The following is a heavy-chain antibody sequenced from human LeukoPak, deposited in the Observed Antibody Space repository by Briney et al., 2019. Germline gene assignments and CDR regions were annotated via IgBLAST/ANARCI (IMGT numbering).Heavy chain of an antibody. Sequence: PGECLRFSCAASGFTFSNYGMNWVSQTPDKGLEWVASISSTSSYIYYTDSVRGRFTISRDNTKNSLYLQMNSLRAEDTALYYCARDYWDSSGYLDYWGQGTLVTVSS. CDR1: GFTFSNYG. V-gene: IGHV3-21*04. D-gene: IGHD3-22*01. CDR3: ARDYWDSSGYLDY. CDR2: ISSTSSYI. J-gene: IGHJ4*02.